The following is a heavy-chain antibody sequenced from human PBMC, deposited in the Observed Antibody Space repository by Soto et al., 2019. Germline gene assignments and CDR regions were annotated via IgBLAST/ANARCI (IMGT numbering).Heavy chain of an antibody. D-gene: IGHD4-17*01. CDR1: GFTFSSFG. V-gene: IGHV3-30*18. CDR3: AKDRWGDFGDLNLPGY. J-gene: IGHJ4*02. CDR2: ISDEGSSK. Sequence: QVLLVESGGGVVQPGRSLRISWAVSGFTFSSFGMHWVRQAPGKGLEWVAVISDEGSSKHYADSLKGRFTISRDNSNNTLYLQMASLGPEDTAVYYCAKDRWGDFGDLNLPGYWGQGTLVTVSS.